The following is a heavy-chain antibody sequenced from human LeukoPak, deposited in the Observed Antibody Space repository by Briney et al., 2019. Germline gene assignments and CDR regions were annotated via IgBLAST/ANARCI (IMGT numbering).Heavy chain of an antibody. CDR1: GFTFSTYN. D-gene: IGHD3-22*01. V-gene: IGHV3-21*01. Sequence: GGSLRLSCAASGFTFSTYNMNWVRQAPGKGLEWVSSITSSSSYIYYADSVKGRFTISGDNAKNSLYLQMNGLRDEDTAFYYCARDLRSSGYYAFDYWGQGTLVTVSS. CDR3: ARDLRSSGYYAFDY. CDR2: ITSSSSYI. J-gene: IGHJ4*02.